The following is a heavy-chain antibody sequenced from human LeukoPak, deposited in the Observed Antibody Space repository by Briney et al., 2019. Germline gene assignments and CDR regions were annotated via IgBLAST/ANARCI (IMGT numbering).Heavy chain of an antibody. V-gene: IGHV3-33*06. J-gene: IGHJ3*02. CDR3: AKPYCSSTSCYLLDAFDI. D-gene: IGHD2-2*01. CDR2: IWYDGSNK. Sequence: GGSLRLSCAASGFTFSSYGMHWVRQAPGKGLEWVAVIWYDGSNKYYADSVKGRFTISRDNSKNTLYLQMNSLRAEDTAVYYCAKPYCSSTSCYLLDAFDIWGQGTMVTVSS. CDR1: GFTFSSYG.